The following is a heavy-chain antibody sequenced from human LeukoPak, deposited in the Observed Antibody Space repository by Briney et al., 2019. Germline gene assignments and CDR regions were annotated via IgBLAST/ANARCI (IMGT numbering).Heavy chain of an antibody. Sequence: SETLSLTFTVSGGSISSYYWSWIRQPPGKGLEWIGGIYYSGSTYYNPSLKSRVTISVDTSKNQFSLKLSSVTAADTAVYYCASSSSYAFDIWGQGTMVTVSS. D-gene: IGHD3-10*01. V-gene: IGHV4-59*05. CDR1: GGSISSYY. CDR3: ASSSSYAFDI. CDR2: IYYSGST. J-gene: IGHJ3*02.